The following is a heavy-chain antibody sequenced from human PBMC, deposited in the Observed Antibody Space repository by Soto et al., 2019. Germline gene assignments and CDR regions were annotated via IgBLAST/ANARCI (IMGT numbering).Heavy chain of an antibody. J-gene: IGHJ3*02. CDR1: GFTFSSYG. D-gene: IGHD1-26*01. CDR2: IWYDGSNK. V-gene: IGHV3-33*01. Sequence: QVQLVESRGGVVQPGRSLRLSCAASGFTFSSYGMHWVRQAPGKGLEWVAVIWYDGSNKYYADSVKGRFTISRDNSKNTLYLQMNSLRAEDTAVYYSARGSGNLPTDICRQGTMVTVSS. CDR3: ARGSGNLPTDI.